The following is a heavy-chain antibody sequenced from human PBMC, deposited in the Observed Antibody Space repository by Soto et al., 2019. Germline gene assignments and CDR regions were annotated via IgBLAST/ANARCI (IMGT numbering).Heavy chain of an antibody. CDR1: GFTFSAYA. V-gene: IGHV3-30-3*01. J-gene: IGHJ6*02. CDR3: ARGAVTTNYYYYGMDV. Sequence: QVQLVESGGGVVQPGGSLRLSCAASGFTFSAYAMHWVRQAPVKGLEWVAVISYDGSSNNYADSVKGRFTISRDNSKNTLYLQMNSLRDEDTAVYYCARGAVTTNYYYYGMDVWGRGITVTVSS. CDR2: ISYDGSSN. D-gene: IGHD4-17*01.